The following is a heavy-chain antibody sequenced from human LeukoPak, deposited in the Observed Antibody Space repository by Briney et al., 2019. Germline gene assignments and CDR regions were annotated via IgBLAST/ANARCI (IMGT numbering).Heavy chain of an antibody. D-gene: IGHD2-15*01. CDR1: GYTFTGYL. J-gene: IGHJ4*02. V-gene: IGHV1-46*01. Sequence: ASVKVSCKASGYTFTGYLMHWVRQAPGQGLEWMGIINPSGGSTSYAQKFQGRVTMTRDKSTSTAYMELSSLRSEDTAVYYCARALGYCSGGSCYGYWGQGTLVTVSS. CDR3: ARALGYCSGGSCYGY. CDR2: INPSGGST.